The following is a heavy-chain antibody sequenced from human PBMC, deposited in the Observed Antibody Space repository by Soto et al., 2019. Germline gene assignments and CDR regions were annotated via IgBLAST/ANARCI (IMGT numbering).Heavy chain of an antibody. J-gene: IGHJ6*03. D-gene: IGHD5-12*01. CDR2: IYSGGST. CDR1: GFTVSSNY. V-gene: IGHV3-53*04. Sequence: GGSLRLSCAASGFTVSSNYMSWVRQAPGKGLEWVSVIYSGGSTYYAATVKGRFTNSRNNSKNTLYLQMSSLRAEDTAVYYCARDRVVATKRNYYYYMDVWGKGTTVTVSS. CDR3: ARDRVVATKRNYYYYMDV.